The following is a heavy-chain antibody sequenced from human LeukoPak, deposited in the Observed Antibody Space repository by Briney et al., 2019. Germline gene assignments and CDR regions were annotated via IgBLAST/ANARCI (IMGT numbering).Heavy chain of an antibody. D-gene: IGHD6-13*01. J-gene: IGHJ4*02. Sequence: GGSLRLSCAASGFTFDDYAVHWVRQAPGKGLGWVSGISWNSGSIGYADSVKGRFTISRVNAKNSLYLQMNSLRAEDTALYYCAKGSGIAAAGIYYWGQGTLVTVSS. CDR3: AKGSGIAAAGIYY. CDR1: GFTFDDYA. V-gene: IGHV3-9*01. CDR2: ISWNSGSI.